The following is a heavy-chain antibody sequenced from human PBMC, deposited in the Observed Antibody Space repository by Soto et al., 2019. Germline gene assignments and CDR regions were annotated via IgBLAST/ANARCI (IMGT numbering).Heavy chain of an antibody. CDR3: ARDRITRGRGVSQGAKRWFDP. V-gene: IGHV4-34*01. CDR1: GGSFSGYY. CDR2: INHSGST. J-gene: IGHJ5*02. D-gene: IGHD3-10*01. Sequence: SETLSHTCAVYGGSFSGYYWSGIRQPPGKGLEWMGEINHSGSTNYNPSLKSRVTISVDTSKNQFSLKLSSVTAADTAVYYCARDRITRGRGVSQGAKRWFDPWGQGTSVSVS.